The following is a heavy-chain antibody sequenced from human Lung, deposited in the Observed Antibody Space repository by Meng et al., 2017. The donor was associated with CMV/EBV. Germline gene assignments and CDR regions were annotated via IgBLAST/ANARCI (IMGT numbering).Heavy chain of an antibody. V-gene: IGHV4-31*03. Sequence: QAPCPGRLHPSQTLSITCNCSGGSLGSVGYYWSWIRQHPGKGLEWIGYIYYTGSTFYNPSLKSRVTISVDTSKNQFSLKLIPATAADTAVYYCAREAGRDGYATPKFDYWGQGTLVTVSS. CDR2: IYYTGST. CDR1: GGSLGSVGYY. CDR3: AREAGRDGYATPKFDY. D-gene: IGHD5-24*01. J-gene: IGHJ4*02.